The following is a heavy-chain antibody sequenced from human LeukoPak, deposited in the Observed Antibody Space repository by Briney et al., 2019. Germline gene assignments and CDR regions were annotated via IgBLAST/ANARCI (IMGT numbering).Heavy chain of an antibody. D-gene: IGHD5-12*01. CDR2: IYHSGST. V-gene: IGHV4-61*01. CDR3: ARDGYSGSDAL. CDR1: GGSISSSSYY. J-gene: IGHJ4*02. Sequence: PSETLSLTCTVSGGSISSSSYYWGWIRQPPGKGLEWIGYIYHSGSTNYNPSLKSRVTTSVDTSQNQFYLKLSSVTAADTAVYYCARDGYSGSDALWGQGTLVTVSS.